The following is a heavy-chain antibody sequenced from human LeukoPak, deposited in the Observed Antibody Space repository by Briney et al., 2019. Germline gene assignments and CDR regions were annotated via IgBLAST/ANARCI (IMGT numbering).Heavy chain of an antibody. Sequence: GGSLRLSCAASGFTVSSNYMSWVRQAPGKGLEWVSVIYSGGSTYYADSVKGRFTISRDNSKNTLYLQMNSLRAEDTAVYYCARDGCSSTSCYTSDYWGQGTLVTVSS. J-gene: IGHJ4*02. CDR3: ARDGCSSTSCYTSDY. V-gene: IGHV3-66*01. CDR1: GFTVSSNY. CDR2: IYSGGST. D-gene: IGHD2-2*02.